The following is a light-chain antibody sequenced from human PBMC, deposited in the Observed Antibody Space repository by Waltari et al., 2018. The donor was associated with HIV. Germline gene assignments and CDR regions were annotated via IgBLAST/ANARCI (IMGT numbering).Light chain of an antibody. CDR2: GAS. Sequence: DIQLTQSPSSLSGSAEDRVTITCRASQTINDYLNWYQQKPGRAPKLLIYGASTLERGVPSRFSGSGSGRDFTLTISSLQPEDFATYYCQQSYNMRTFGQGTKLDIK. CDR3: QQSYNMRT. CDR1: QTINDY. V-gene: IGKV1-39*01. J-gene: IGKJ2*02.